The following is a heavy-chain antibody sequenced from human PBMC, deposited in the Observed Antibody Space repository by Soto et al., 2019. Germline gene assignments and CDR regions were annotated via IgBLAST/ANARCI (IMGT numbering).Heavy chain of an antibody. J-gene: IGHJ4*02. CDR1: GGSVSSKTYY. CDR2: IYYSGST. Sequence: SETLSLTCTVFGGSVSSKTYYWSWIRQPPGKGLEWIGYIYYSGSTNYNPSLKSRVTISVDTSKNQFSLKLSSVTAADTAVYYCARDYGGNPFDYWGQGTLVTVSS. D-gene: IGHD4-17*01. V-gene: IGHV4-61*01. CDR3: ARDYGGNPFDY.